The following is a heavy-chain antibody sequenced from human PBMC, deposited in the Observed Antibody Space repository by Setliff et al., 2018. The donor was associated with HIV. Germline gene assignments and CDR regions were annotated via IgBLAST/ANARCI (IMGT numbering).Heavy chain of an antibody. CDR3: ARSSMAGFDY. D-gene: IGHD6-19*01. J-gene: IGHJ4*02. CDR2: IHLSDT. V-gene: IGHV4-39*07. CDR1: GGSMRSNIYY. Sequence: SETLSLTCSVSGGSMRSNIYYWGWIRLSPTKGLEWIGSIHLSDTYYNPSLKSRVTISVDTSKDQFSLKLTSLTAADTAVYYCARSSMAGFDYWGQGKLVIV.